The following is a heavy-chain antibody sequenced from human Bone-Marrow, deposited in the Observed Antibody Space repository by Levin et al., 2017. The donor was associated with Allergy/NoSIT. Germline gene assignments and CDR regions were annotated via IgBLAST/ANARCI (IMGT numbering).Heavy chain of an antibody. D-gene: IGHD2-8*01. V-gene: IGHV1-18*01. CDR2: ISAKDGNI. CDR1: GYTFTNYG. J-gene: IGHJ4*02. Sequence: GESLKISCKTSGYTFTNYGISWVRQAPGQGLEWMGWISAKDGNINYAQKVQGRVTLSTDMSTSTAYMELRTLRSDDTAVYYCAVGGGGDGNGYFNYWGQGTLVTVSS. CDR3: AVGGGGDGNGYFNY.